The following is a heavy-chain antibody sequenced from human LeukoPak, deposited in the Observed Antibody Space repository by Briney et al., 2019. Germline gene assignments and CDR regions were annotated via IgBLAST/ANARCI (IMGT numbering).Heavy chain of an antibody. V-gene: IGHV3-21*01. CDR1: GFTFNTYT. CDR3: ARDLLGWELHYFDY. J-gene: IGHJ4*02. D-gene: IGHD1-26*01. CDR2: ISSSSIYI. Sequence: KPGGSLRLSCAASGFTFNTYTINWVRQAPGKGLEWVSSISSSSIYIYYADSLKGRFTISRNNAKNSLYLQMNSLRAEDTAVYYCARDLLGWELHYFDYWGQGTLVTVSS.